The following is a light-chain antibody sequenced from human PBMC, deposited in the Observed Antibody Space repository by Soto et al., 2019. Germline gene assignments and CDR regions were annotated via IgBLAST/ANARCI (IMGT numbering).Light chain of an antibody. CDR3: QQRTNWPLT. Sequence: EIVLTQSPGTLSLSPGERATLSCRASQSVSSYLAWYQQKPGQAPSLLIYAASNRATGIPARFSGSGSGTDFTLTISSLEPEDFAVYYCQQRTNWPLTFGGGTKVDIK. V-gene: IGKV3-11*01. J-gene: IGKJ4*01. CDR2: AAS. CDR1: QSVSSY.